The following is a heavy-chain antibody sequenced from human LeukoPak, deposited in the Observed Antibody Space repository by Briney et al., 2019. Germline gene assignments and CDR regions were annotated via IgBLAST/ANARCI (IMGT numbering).Heavy chain of an antibody. J-gene: IGHJ4*02. V-gene: IGHV4-59*02. CDR3: ARAQKDSSGWYYSFFDY. CDR2: ISYSGST. D-gene: IGHD6-19*01. CDR1: GGSGSSDS. Sequence: SETLSLTCTVSGGSGSSDSWSWIRQPPGQGLEWIGYISYSGSTSYNPSLKSRVTISVDTSKNQFSLKLSSVTAADTAVYYCARAQKDSSGWYYSFFDYWGQGTLVTVSS.